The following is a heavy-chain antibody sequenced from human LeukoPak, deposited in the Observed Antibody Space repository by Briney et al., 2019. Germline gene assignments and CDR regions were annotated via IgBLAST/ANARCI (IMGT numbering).Heavy chain of an antibody. V-gene: IGHV5-51*01. Sequence: GESLKISCKGSGYSFTSYWIGWVRQMPGKGLEWMGIIYPGDSDTRYSPSFQGQVTISADKSISTAYLQWSSLKASDTAMYYCARHRVAVAGTNWFDPWGQGTLVTASS. D-gene: IGHD6-19*01. CDR2: IYPGDSDT. CDR3: ARHRVAVAGTNWFDP. J-gene: IGHJ5*02. CDR1: GYSFTSYW.